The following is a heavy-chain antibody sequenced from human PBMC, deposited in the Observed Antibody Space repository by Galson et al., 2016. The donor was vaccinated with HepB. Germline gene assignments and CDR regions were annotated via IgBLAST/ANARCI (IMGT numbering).Heavy chain of an antibody. D-gene: IGHD2-2*01. CDR3: ARDVPTAVYGLDV. CDR1: GFIFSTYT. J-gene: IGHJ6*02. CDR2: ITRSSTYI. V-gene: IGHV3-21*01. Sequence: SLRLSCAASGFIFSTYTMNWVRQAPGKGLEWVSSITRSSTYIYYADSVKGRFTISRDNAKNSLFLQMNSLRAEDTAVYYCARDVPTAVYGLDVWGQGTTVTVSS.